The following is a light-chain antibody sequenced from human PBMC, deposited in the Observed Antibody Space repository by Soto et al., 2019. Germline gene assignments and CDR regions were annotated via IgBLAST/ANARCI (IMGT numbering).Light chain of an antibody. CDR1: QSVLYSSNNKNY. CDR3: QQYYSTPLT. Sequence: DIVMTQSPDSLAVSLGERATINCKSSQSVLYSSNNKNYLAWYQQKPGQPPKLLIYWASTRESGVPDRFSGSGSGTDFTLNISSLRAEDVAVYYCQQYYSTPLTFGGGTKVEIK. CDR2: WAS. J-gene: IGKJ4*01. V-gene: IGKV4-1*01.